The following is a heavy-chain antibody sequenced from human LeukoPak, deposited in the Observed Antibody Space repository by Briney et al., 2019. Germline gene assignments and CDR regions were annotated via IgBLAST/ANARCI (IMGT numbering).Heavy chain of an antibody. CDR1: GGSFSGYY. CDR2: INHSGST. J-gene: IGHJ4*02. Sequence: PSETLSLTCAVYGGSFSGYYWNWVRQPPGKGLEWMGEINHSGSTNYSPSLKSRVTMSVDTSKHQFSLKLGSVPAADTAVYYCARLPYCSGGSCYFDNWGQGALVTVSS. CDR3: ARLPYCSGGSCYFDN. V-gene: IGHV4-34*01. D-gene: IGHD2-15*01.